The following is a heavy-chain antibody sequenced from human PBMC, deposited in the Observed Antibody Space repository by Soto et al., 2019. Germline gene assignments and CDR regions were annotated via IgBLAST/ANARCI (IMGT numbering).Heavy chain of an antibody. V-gene: IGHV3-30*18. J-gene: IGHJ4*02. D-gene: IGHD3-3*01. CDR2: ISYDGSNK. CDR3: AKDGSTYYDFWSGYNPYDY. CDR1: GFTFSSYG. Sequence: GGSLRLSCAASGFTFSSYGMHWVRQAPGKGLEWVAVISYDGSNKYYADSVKGRFTISRDNSKNTLYLQMNSLRAEDTAVYYCAKDGSTYYDFWSGYNPYDYWGQGTLVTVSS.